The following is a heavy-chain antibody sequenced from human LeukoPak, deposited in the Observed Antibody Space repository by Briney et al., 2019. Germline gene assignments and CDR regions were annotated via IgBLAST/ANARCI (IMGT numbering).Heavy chain of an antibody. V-gene: IGHV4-59*08. Sequence: SETLSLTCTVSGGSISSYYWSWIRQPPGKGLEWIGYIYYSGSTNYNPSLKSRVTISVDTSKNQFSLKLSSVTAADTAVYYCARPERPYNSSWYRYWGQGTLVTVSS. CDR2: IYYSGST. CDR1: GGSISSYY. D-gene: IGHD6-13*01. CDR3: ARPERPYNSSWYRY. J-gene: IGHJ4*02.